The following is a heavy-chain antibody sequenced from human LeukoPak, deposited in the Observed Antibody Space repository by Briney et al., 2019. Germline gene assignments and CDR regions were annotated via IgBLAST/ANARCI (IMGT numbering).Heavy chain of an antibody. D-gene: IGHD4-17*01. Sequence: GGSLRLSCAASGFTFSSYWMYWVRQAPGKGLVWVSRISSDGSGTIYADSVKGRFTISRDNSKNTLYLQMNSLRAEDTAVYYCARASVTTFEFGYWGQGTLVTVSS. CDR2: ISSDGSGT. J-gene: IGHJ4*02. CDR3: ARASVTTFEFGY. CDR1: GFTFSSYW. V-gene: IGHV3-74*01.